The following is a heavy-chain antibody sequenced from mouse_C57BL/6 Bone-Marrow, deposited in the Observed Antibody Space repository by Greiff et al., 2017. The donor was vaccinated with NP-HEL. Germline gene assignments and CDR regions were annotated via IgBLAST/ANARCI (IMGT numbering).Heavy chain of an antibody. D-gene: IGHD1-1*01. CDR3: ARLRGITTVVGETDYFDD. CDR2: IFPGSGRP. J-gene: IGHJ2*01. CDR1: GYTFTDSY. Sequence: QVQLQQSGPELVKPGASVKISCTASGYTFTDSYLNWVNQRPGQGLEWIGWIFPGSGRPYYNEKFKGTSTLTVDKSSSTAYMLLSSLTSEESAVYFCARLRGITTVVGETDYFDDWGQGTTLTVSA. V-gene: IGHV1-75*01.